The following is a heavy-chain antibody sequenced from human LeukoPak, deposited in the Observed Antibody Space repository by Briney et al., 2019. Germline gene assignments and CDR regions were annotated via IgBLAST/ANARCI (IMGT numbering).Heavy chain of an antibody. Sequence: GGSLRLSCAVSGLTFRDYAMSWVRQAPGKGLEWVSTISTSGGNSYYTDSVKGRFTISRDNSKNTLYLQMNSLRAEDTAVYYCARTRWYYLDYWGQGTLVTVSS. CDR1: GLTFRDYA. J-gene: IGHJ4*02. CDR3: ARTRWYYLDY. D-gene: IGHD6-13*01. CDR2: ISTSGGNS. V-gene: IGHV3-23*01.